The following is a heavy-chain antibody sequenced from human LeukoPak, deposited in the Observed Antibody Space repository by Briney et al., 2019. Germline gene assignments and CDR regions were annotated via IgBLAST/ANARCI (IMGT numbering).Heavy chain of an antibody. D-gene: IGHD1-14*01. CDR3: ARDEPQRDGAFDI. Sequence: EGSLRLSCAASGFTFSSYSMNWVRQAPGKGLEWVSSISSSSSYIYYADSVKGRFTISRDNAKNSLYLQMNSLRAEDTAVYYCARDEPQRDGAFDIWGQGTMVTVSS. CDR1: GFTFSSYS. CDR2: ISSSSSYI. J-gene: IGHJ3*02. V-gene: IGHV3-21*01.